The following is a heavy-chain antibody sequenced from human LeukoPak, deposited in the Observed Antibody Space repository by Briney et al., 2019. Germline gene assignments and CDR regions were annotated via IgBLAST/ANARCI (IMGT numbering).Heavy chain of an antibody. CDR1: GGSISSYY. V-gene: IGHV4-59*01. CDR2: IYYSGRT. J-gene: IGHJ4*02. D-gene: IGHD3-22*01. Sequence: SETLSLTCTVSGGSISSYYWSWIRQPPGKGLEWIGYIYYSGRTNYNPSLKSRVTISVDTSKNQFSLKLSSVTAADTAVYYCARGIDSSERDFDYWGQGTLVTVSS. CDR3: ARGIDSSERDFDY.